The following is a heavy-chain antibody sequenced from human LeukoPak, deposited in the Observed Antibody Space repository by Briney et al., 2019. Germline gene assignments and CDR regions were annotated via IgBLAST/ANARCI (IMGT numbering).Heavy chain of an antibody. D-gene: IGHD3-3*01. CDR2: VDNDGRGT. Sequence: GGSLRLSCSASGFTYSAYWMHWVRQAPGKGLEWVSYVDNDGRGTAYVDSVKGRFTISRDNAKNTVYLQMNSLRVDDTAVYYCARDGSGSIDLDHWGQGTLVTVSS. V-gene: IGHV3-74*01. CDR1: GFTYSAYW. J-gene: IGHJ4*02. CDR3: ARDGSGSIDLDH.